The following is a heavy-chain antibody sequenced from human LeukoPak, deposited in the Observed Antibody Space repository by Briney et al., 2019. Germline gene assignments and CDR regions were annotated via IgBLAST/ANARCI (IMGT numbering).Heavy chain of an antibody. Sequence: ASVKVSCKVSGYTLTELSMHWVRQAPGKGLEWVGGFDPEDGEIIYAQKFQGRVTMTEDTSTDAAYMELSSLRSEDTAVYYCATKAHSNGYFYFAFNIWGQGTMVTVSS. CDR3: ATKAHSNGYFYFAFNI. CDR2: FDPEDGEI. CDR1: GYTLTELS. D-gene: IGHD3-22*01. J-gene: IGHJ3*02. V-gene: IGHV1-24*01.